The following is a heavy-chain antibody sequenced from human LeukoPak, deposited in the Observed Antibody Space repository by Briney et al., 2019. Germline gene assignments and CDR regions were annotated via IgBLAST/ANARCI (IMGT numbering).Heavy chain of an antibody. D-gene: IGHD3-3*01. CDR2: INPNSGGT. V-gene: IGHV1-2*02. J-gene: IGHJ3*02. CDR1: GYTFTGFY. Sequence: GASVQVSCKASGYTFTGFYMHWVRQAPGQGLEWMGWINPNSGGTNYAQKFQGRVTMTRDTSISTAYMELSRLRSDDTAVYYCARDVEWLYPGGAFDIWGQGTMVTVSS. CDR3: ARDVEWLYPGGAFDI.